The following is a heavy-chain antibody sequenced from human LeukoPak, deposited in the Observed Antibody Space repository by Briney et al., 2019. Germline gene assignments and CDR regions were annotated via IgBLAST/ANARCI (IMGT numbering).Heavy chain of an antibody. D-gene: IGHD3-22*01. J-gene: IGHJ4*02. CDR2: IYYSGST. Sequence: SETLSLTCTVSGGSITSHYWSWIRQPPGKGLEWIGYIYYSGSTSYNPSLKSRLTISVDTSKNQFSLKLSSVTAADTAVYYCARHYYGSPGYFYFDYWGPGTLVTVSS. CDR3: ARHYYGSPGYFYFDY. CDR1: GGSITSHY. V-gene: IGHV4-59*08.